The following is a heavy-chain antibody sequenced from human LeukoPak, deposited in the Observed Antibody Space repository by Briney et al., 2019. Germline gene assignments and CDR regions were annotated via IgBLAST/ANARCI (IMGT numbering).Heavy chain of an antibody. CDR2: IKQDGSEK. CDR1: GFTYSNSW. J-gene: IGHJ4*02. CDR3: ARDSVVRGAPEFDY. Sequence: GGSLTRSCAVYGFTYSNSWMSWVRPAPGQGWEWVANIKQDGSEKYIVDSVKGRFTISRDNAKNSLYLQMNSLRAEDTAVYYCARDSVVRGAPEFDYWGQGTLVTVSS. D-gene: IGHD3-10*01. V-gene: IGHV3-7*01.